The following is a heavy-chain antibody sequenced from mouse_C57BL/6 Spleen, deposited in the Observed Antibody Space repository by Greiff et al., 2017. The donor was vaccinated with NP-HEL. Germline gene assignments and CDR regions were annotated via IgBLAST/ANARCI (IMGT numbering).Heavy chain of an antibody. Sequence: VKLQQSGAELARPGASVKMSCKASGYTFTSYTMHWVKQRPGQGLEWIGYINPSSGYTKYNQKFKDKATLTADKSSSTAYMQLSSLTSEDSAVYYCARDYYSNGYAMDYWGQGTSVTVSS. V-gene: IGHV1-4*01. CDR3: ARDYYSNGYAMDY. D-gene: IGHD2-5*01. CDR1: GYTFTSYT. J-gene: IGHJ4*01. CDR2: INPSSGYT.